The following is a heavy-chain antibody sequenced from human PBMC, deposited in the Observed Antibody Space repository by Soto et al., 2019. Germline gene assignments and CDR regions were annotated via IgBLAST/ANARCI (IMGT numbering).Heavy chain of an antibody. Sequence: ASVKVSCKASGYTFTSYGISWVRQAPGQGLEWMGWISAYNGNTNYAQKLQGRVTMTTDTSTSTAYMELRSLRSDDTAVYYCARASDYDVSSGYYYGSIDYWCQGILVNVSS. D-gene: IGHD3-22*01. CDR3: ARASDYDVSSGYYYGSIDY. CDR1: GYTFTSYG. V-gene: IGHV1-18*01. J-gene: IGHJ4*02. CDR2: ISAYNGNT.